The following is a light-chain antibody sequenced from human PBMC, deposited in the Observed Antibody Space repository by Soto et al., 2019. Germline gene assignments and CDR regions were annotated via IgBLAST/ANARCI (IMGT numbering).Light chain of an antibody. J-gene: IGLJ1*01. V-gene: IGLV2-14*01. CDR3: SSYTSSSTLEV. CDR2: DVS. Sequence: QSVMVLPASVSGSPGQSNTHSCNGTNSDVGGYNYVSWYQQHPGKAPKLMIYDVSNRPSGVSNRFSGSKPGNTASLTISGLQAEDEADYYCSSYTSSSTLEVFGTGTKVTVL. CDR1: NSDVGGYNY.